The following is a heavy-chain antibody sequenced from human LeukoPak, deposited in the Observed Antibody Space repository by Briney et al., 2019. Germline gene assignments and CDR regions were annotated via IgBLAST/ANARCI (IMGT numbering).Heavy chain of an antibody. D-gene: IGHD6-19*01. V-gene: IGHV1-69*13. CDR2: IIPMFGTP. CDR1: GDTFTSYA. Sequence: SVKVSCKASGDTFTSYAINCMRQAPGQGLEWMGGIIPMFGTPNYAQLFQGRITITADESTNTAYMELSSRRSEDTAVYCCARFAHRSGWSNHFDFWGQGNLVTVSS. CDR3: ARFAHRSGWSNHFDF. J-gene: IGHJ4*02.